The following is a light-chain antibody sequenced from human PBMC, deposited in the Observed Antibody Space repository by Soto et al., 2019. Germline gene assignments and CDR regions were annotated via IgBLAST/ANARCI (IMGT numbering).Light chain of an antibody. CDR3: HQRSNWGT. J-gene: IGKJ2*01. CDR1: QSVSSY. Sequence: EIVLTQSPATLSLSPGERATLSCRASQSVSSYLAWYQQKPGQAPRLLIYDASNRTTGIPARFSGSGSGTAFTLTTSSLEPLDFAVYYCHQRSNWGTFGQGTKLEIK. CDR2: DAS. V-gene: IGKV3-11*01.